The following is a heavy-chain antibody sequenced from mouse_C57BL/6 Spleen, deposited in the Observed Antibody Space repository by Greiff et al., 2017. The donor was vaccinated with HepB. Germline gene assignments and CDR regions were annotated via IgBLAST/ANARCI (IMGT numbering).Heavy chain of an antibody. CDR3: ARLSRYSGSSYDWYFDV. Sequence: EVKVVESGGGLVKPGGSLKLSCAASGFTFSDYGMHWVRQAPEKGLEWVAYISSGSSTIYYADTVKGRFTISRDNAKNTLFLQMTSLRSEDTAMYYCARLSRYSGSSYDWYFDVWGTGTTVTVSS. CDR1: GFTFSDYG. CDR2: ISSGSSTI. V-gene: IGHV5-17*01. J-gene: IGHJ1*03. D-gene: IGHD1-1*01.